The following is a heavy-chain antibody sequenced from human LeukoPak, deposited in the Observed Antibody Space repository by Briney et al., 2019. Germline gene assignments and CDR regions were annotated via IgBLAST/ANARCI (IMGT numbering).Heavy chain of an antibody. V-gene: IGHV4-61*02. CDR1: GGSISSGSYY. CDR3: ARDGEQLVDYYYYYYMDV. J-gene: IGHJ6*03. D-gene: IGHD6-6*01. CDR2: IYTSGST. Sequence: SETLSLTCTVSGGSISSGSYYWSWIRQPAGKGLEWIGRIYTSGSTNFNPSLKSRVTISVDTSKNQFSLKLSSVTAADTAVYYCARDGEQLVDYYYYYYMDVWGKGTTVTVSS.